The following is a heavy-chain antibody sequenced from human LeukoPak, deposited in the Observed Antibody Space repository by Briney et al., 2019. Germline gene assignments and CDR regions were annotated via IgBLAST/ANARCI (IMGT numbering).Heavy chain of an antibody. CDR3: ASPYCSGGSCYSGMGDY. CDR2: IYYSGST. J-gene: IGHJ4*02. D-gene: IGHD2-15*01. CDR1: GGSISSSSYY. Sequence: SETLSLTCTVSGGSISSSSYYWGWIRQPPGKGLEWIGSIYYSGSTYYNPSLKRRVTISVDTSKNQFSLKLSSVTAADTAVYYCASPYCSGGSCYSGMGDYWGQGTLVTVSS. V-gene: IGHV4-39*01.